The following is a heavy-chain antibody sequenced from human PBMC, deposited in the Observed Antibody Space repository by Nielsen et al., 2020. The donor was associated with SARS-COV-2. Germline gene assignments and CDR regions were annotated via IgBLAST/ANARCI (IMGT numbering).Heavy chain of an antibody. CDR2: IKQDGNEK. CDR1: GFTFSGYW. D-gene: IGHD3-16*01. Sequence: GESLKISCAVSGFTFSGYWMTWVRQAPGKGLEWVASIKQDGNEKKHVDSVKGRFTISRDNANNSLYLQIDSLRAEDSAIYYCARARGGYDFDYWGQGALVTVSS. J-gene: IGHJ4*02. CDR3: ARARGGYDFDY. V-gene: IGHV3-7*05.